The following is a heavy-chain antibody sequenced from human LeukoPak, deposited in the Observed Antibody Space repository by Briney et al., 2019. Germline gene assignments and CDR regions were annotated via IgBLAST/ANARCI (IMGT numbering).Heavy chain of an antibody. J-gene: IGHJ4*02. CDR2: ISYDGSNK. CDR1: GFTFSSYW. Sequence: GGSLRLSCAASGFTFSSYWMSWVRQAPGKGLEWVAVISYDGSNKYYADSVKGRFTISRDNSKNTLYLQMKSLRAEDTAVYYCARGLRAYYDSTVDYWGQGTLVTVSS. V-gene: IGHV3-30-3*01. CDR3: ARGLRAYYDSTVDY. D-gene: IGHD3-22*01.